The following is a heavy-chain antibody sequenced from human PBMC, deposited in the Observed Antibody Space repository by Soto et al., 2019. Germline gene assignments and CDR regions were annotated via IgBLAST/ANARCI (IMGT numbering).Heavy chain of an antibody. J-gene: IGHJ6*02. D-gene: IGHD2-2*01. V-gene: IGHV4-61*01. CDR2: IYYSGST. CDR3: ARVSGQYQLLGGMDV. CDR1: GGSVSSGSSY. Sequence: QVQLQESGPGLVKPSETLSLTCTVSGGSVSSGSSYWSWIRQPPGKGLEWIGYIYYSGSTNYNPSLKSRVTISVDTSKNQFSLKLSSVTAADTAVYYCARVSGQYQLLGGMDVWGQGTTVTVSS.